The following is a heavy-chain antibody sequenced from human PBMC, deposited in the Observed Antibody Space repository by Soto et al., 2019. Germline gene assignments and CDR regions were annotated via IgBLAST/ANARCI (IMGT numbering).Heavy chain of an antibody. D-gene: IGHD6-19*01. CDR1: GGSFSGYS. CDR2: INHSGST. J-gene: IGHJ4*02. V-gene: IGHV4-34*01. Sequence: QVQLQQWGAGLLKPSETLSLTCAVYGGSFSGYSWSWIRQPPGKGLEWIGEINHSGSTNYNPSPKSRVTISVDTSKNQLALKLSSVTAADTAVYYWAKYSSGWYSVYWGQGTLVTVSS. CDR3: AKYSSGWYSVY.